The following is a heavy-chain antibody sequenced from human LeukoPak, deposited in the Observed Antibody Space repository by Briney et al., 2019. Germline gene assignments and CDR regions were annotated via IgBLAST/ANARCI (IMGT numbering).Heavy chain of an antibody. J-gene: IGHJ4*02. D-gene: IGHD7-27*01. CDR1: GGXISSYY. V-gene: IGHV4-59*01. CDR3: ARESSWGNFDY. CDR2: IYYSGST. Sequence: PSETLSLTCSVSGGXISSYYCSWIRQPPGKGLEWIGYIYYSGSTNYNPSLKSRVTISVDTSKNQFSLKLGYVTAADTAVYFCARESSWGNFDYWGQGTLVTVSS.